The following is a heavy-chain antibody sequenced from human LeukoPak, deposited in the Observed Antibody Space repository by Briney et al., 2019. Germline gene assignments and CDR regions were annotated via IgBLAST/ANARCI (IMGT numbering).Heavy chain of an antibody. D-gene: IGHD1-1*01. CDR2: INHSGST. CDR1: GGSFSGYF. Sequence: SETLSLTCAVYGGSFSGYFWSWIRQPPGRGLEWMGEINHSGSTNYNPCLKSRVTISVDTSKNQFSLKLSSVTAADTAVYYRARGQLERHRDYWGQGTLVTVSS. CDR3: ARGQLERHRDY. J-gene: IGHJ4*02. V-gene: IGHV4-34*01.